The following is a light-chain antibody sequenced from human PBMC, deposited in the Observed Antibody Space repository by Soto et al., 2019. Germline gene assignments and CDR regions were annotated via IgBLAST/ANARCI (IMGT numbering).Light chain of an antibody. V-gene: IGKV3-15*01. CDR2: GAS. Sequence: IVMTQSPATLSVSPGERATLSCRASQCVSTKLAWYQQKPGQGPRLLIYGASIRATGIPPRFSGSGSGTEFTLTISSLQSEDFAVYYCQQYHDWPPITFGPGTIVDMK. CDR1: QCVSTK. J-gene: IGKJ3*01. CDR3: QQYHDWPPIT.